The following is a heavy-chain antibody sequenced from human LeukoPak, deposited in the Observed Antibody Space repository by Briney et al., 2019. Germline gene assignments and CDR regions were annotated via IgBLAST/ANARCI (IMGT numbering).Heavy chain of an antibody. J-gene: IGHJ4*02. CDR3: ARGMTVIDY. Sequence: GGSLRLSCSASGFTFSSYAMNWVRQAPGKGLEWVSYISSSGSTIYYADSVKGRFTISRDNAKNSLYLQMNSLRAEDTAVYYCARGMTVIDYWGQGTLVTVSS. V-gene: IGHV3-48*03. CDR2: ISSSGSTI. CDR1: GFTFSSYA. D-gene: IGHD2-21*02.